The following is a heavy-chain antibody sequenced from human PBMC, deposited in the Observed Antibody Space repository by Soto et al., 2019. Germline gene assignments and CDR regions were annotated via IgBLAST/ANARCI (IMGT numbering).Heavy chain of an antibody. CDR1: GGSISSYY. CDR3: ARDPCDRRSGGGCYYWFDP. J-gene: IGHJ5*02. Sequence: SETLSLTCTVSGGSISSYYWSWIRQPAGKGLEWIGRIYTSGSTNYNPSLKSRVTMSVDTSKNQFSLKLSSVTAADTAVYYCARDPCDRRSGGGCYYWFDPWGQGTLVTVSS. D-gene: IGHD2-15*01. CDR2: IYTSGST. V-gene: IGHV4-4*07.